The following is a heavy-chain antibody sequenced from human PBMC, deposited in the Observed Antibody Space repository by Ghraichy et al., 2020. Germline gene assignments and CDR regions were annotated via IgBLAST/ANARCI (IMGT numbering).Heavy chain of an antibody. CDR3: ARDRAGNKLLDGDWFDP. CDR1: GGSISSYY. CDR2: IYTSGST. Sequence: SETLSLTCTVSGGSISSYYWSWIRQPAGKGLEWIGRIYTSGSTNYNPSLKSRVTMSVDTSKNQFSLKLSSVTAADTAVYYCARDRAGNKLLDGDWFDPWGQGTLVTVSS. J-gene: IGHJ5*02. V-gene: IGHV4-4*07. D-gene: IGHD4-23*01.